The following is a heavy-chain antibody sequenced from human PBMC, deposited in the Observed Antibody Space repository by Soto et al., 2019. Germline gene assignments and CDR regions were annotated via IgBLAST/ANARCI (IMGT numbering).Heavy chain of an antibody. CDR2: VYHGELP. CDR3: ARGVHEFAYGLRRWGDNWFDS. V-gene: IGHV4-30-2*01. J-gene: IGHJ5*01. CDR1: GGSISNDLYA. Sequence: QLQLQESGSGLVRPSQTLSLTCTVSGGSISNDLYAWTWIRQPPGKGLEWIGYVYHGELPSYIPSLKSRVTISIDRSKNQFSLKLNTVTAADTAVYYWARGVHEFAYGLRRWGDNWFDSWGQGIVVTVSS. D-gene: IGHD4-17*01.